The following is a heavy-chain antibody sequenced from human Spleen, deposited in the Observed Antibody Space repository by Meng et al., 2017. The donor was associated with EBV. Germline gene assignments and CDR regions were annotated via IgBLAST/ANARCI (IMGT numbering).Heavy chain of an antibody. Sequence: VPLVRCGAEVKTSGAPVKSSCEAFGYTFRSYGIHWVRQVPGQGLEWMGRINGGDGDTKYSQKFQGRITITRDTSAYIGYMELTSLTFEDTAVYFCARPRVDDWFDPWGQGTLVTVSS. CDR1: GYTFRSYG. D-gene: IGHD2-2*01. CDR3: ARPRVDDWFDP. CDR2: INGGDGDT. J-gene: IGHJ5*02. V-gene: IGHV1-3*01.